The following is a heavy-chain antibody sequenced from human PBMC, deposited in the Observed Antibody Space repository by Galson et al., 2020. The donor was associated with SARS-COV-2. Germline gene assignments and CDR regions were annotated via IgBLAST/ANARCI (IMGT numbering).Heavy chain of an antibody. CDR3: ATDYGSGGYYIFMN. CDR1: AFTFTSYG. V-gene: IGHV3-33*01. J-gene: IGHJ4*02. D-gene: IGHD3-10*01. Sequence: GESLTLSCAASAFTFTSYGMHWVRQAHDNGMEWVAAIWTDGSNKYYEDYVKGRFTISRDNSKNTLDLQINSQRAEDTAVDYCATDYGSGGYYIFMNWGQGTLVTVSS. CDR2: IWTDGSNK.